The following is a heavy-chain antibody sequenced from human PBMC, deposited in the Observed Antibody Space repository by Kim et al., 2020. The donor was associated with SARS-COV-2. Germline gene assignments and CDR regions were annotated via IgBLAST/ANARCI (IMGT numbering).Heavy chain of an antibody. CDR3: AHRASSSWSHGY. D-gene: IGHD6-13*01. Sequence: YYAGCVKGRFTISRGNSKNTLSLQMNSLAAEDTAVYYCAHRASSSWSHGYWGQGTLVTVSS. J-gene: IGHJ4*02. V-gene: IGHV3-53*01.